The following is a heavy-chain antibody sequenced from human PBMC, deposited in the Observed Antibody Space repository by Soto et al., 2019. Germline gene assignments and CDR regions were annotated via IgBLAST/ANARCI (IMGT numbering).Heavy chain of an antibody. CDR1: SGSISVTNIF. CDR2: IDDSGTA. J-gene: IGHJ4*02. D-gene: IGHD1-20*01. CDR3: ASITDRHLDY. Sequence: SQRRSLTGTVSSGSISVTNIFWCWSRQPPGKGLEWFGNIDDSGTAYFSLSLATRVTFPVDTSKHQFSLTLYSLTAAHTPAFYCASITDRHLDYWGQGILVTVSS. V-gene: IGHV4-39*01.